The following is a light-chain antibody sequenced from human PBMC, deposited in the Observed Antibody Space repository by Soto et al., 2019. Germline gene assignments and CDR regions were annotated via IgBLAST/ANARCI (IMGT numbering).Light chain of an antibody. CDR3: QHYNNWPPIT. Sequence: EIVMTQSPATLSVSPRERVTLSCRASQSVNSDLAWYQQKPGQAPRLLIYGASTRATGIPARFSGSGSGTEFTLTIIGLQSEDFAVYHCQHYNNWPPITFGGGTKVEIK. CDR1: QSVNSD. V-gene: IGKV3-15*01. CDR2: GAS. J-gene: IGKJ4*01.